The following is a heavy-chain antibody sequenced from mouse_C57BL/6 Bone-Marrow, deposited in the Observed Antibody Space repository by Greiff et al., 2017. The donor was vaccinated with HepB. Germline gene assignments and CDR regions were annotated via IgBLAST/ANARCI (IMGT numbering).Heavy chain of an antibody. CDR3: ASPFYYGSSYDAMDY. CDR1: GYSITSGYD. V-gene: IGHV3-1*01. CDR2: ISYSGST. Sequence: VQLKESGPGMVKPSQSLSLTCTVTGYSITSGYDWHWIRHFPGNKLEWMGYISYSGSTNYNPSLKSRISITHDTSKNHFFLKLNSVTTEDTATYYCASPFYYGSSYDAMDYWGQGTSVTVSS. J-gene: IGHJ4*01. D-gene: IGHD1-1*01.